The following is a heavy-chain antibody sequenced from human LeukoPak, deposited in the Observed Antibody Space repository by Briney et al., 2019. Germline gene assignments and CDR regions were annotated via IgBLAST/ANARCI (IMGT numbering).Heavy chain of an antibody. J-gene: IGHJ4*02. CDR2: IYSGGST. D-gene: IGHD2-2*01. CDR1: GFTVSSHY. Sequence: GGSLRLSCAASGFTVSSHYMSWVRQAPGKGPEWVSVIYSGGSTYYADSVKGRFTMSRDNSKNTLYLQMNSLRAEDTAVYYCARDQDLEPAAVDYWGQGTLVTVSS. V-gene: IGHV3-53*01. CDR3: ARDQDLEPAAVDY.